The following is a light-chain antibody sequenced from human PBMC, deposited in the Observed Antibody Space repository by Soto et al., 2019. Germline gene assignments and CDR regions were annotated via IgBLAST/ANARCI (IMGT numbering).Light chain of an antibody. CDR1: QSVSID. CDR2: GAS. Sequence: EILMTQSPSTLSVSPGERATLSCRASQSVSIDLAWYQQTPGQAPRLLIYGASTRATGIPARFSGSGSGTEFTLTISRVEPEDSAVYYCQQRHMWPITFGQGTRLEIK. V-gene: IGKV3-15*01. CDR3: QQRHMWPIT. J-gene: IGKJ5*01.